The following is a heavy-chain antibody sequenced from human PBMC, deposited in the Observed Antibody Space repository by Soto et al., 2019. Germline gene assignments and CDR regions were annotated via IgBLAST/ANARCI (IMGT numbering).Heavy chain of an antibody. V-gene: IGHV4-31*03. CDR3: ARDRGLYDFWSGRDGDYYYYGMDV. CDR2: IYYSGST. CDR1: GGSISSGGYY. Sequence: SETLSLTCTVSGGSISSGGYYWSWIRQHPGKGLEWIGYIYYSGSTYYNPSLKSRVTISVDTSKNQFSLKLSSVTAADTAVCYCARDRGLYDFWSGRDGDYYYYGMDVWGQGTTVTVSS. D-gene: IGHD3-3*01. J-gene: IGHJ6*02.